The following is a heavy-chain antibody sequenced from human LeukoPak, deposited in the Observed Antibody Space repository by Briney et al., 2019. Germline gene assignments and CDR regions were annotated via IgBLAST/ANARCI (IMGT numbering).Heavy chain of an antibody. CDR3: ARDAIDYYDSSGFGFDY. CDR2: INHSGST. J-gene: IGHJ4*02. Sequence: SETLSLTCAVYGGSFSGYYWSWIRQPPGKGLEWIGEINHSGSTNYNPSLKSRVTISVDTSKNQFSLKLSSVTAADTAVYYCARDAIDYYDSSGFGFDYWGQGTLVTVSS. D-gene: IGHD3-22*01. V-gene: IGHV4-34*01. CDR1: GGSFSGYY.